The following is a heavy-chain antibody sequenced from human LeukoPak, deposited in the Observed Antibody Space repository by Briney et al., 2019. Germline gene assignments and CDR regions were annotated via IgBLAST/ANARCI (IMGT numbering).Heavy chain of an antibody. CDR3: ARVSISGVDY. V-gene: IGHV3-21*01. Sequence: PGGSLRLSCAASGFTFSSYSMNWVRQAPGKRLEWVSSISSSSSYIYYADSVKGRFTISRDNAKNSLYLQMNSLRAEDTAVYYCARVSISGVDYWGQGTLVTVSS. D-gene: IGHD1-26*01. J-gene: IGHJ4*02. CDR1: GFTFSSYS. CDR2: ISSSSSYI.